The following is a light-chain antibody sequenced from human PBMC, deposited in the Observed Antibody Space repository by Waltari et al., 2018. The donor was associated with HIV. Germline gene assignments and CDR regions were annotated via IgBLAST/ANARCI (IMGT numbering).Light chain of an antibody. CDR3: QSYDSSHNWV. V-gene: IGLV1-40*01. J-gene: IGLJ3*02. Sequence: QSVLTQPPSVSGAPGQRVTISCTGSSSNIGAGYDVHWYQQLPGTAPKLLIYGNSNRPSGVPDRFSGSKSGTSASLAITGLQAEDEADYYCQSYDSSHNWVFGGGTKLTVL. CDR1: SSNIGAGYD. CDR2: GNS.